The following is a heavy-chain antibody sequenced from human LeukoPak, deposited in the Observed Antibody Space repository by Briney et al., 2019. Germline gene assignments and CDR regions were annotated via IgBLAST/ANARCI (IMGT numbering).Heavy chain of an antibody. CDR1: GFSVSDYY. D-gene: IGHD3-16*01. CDR3: ARERRGNYFAFES. Sequence: PGGSLRLSCAASGFSVSDYYMSRIRQSPGKGLEWISYITSSAGSTKYADSVKGRFTISKDKAKNSVALQMNSLKSEDTAVYYCARERRGNYFAFESWGQGTLVTVSS. V-gene: IGHV3-11*05. J-gene: IGHJ4*02. CDR2: ITSSAGST.